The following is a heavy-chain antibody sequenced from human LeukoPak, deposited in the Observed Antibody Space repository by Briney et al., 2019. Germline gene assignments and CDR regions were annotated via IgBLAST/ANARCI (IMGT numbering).Heavy chain of an antibody. Sequence: PGGSLRLSCAASGFTFSSYEMNWVRQAPGMGLEWVSYISSSGSTIYYADSVKGRFTISRDNAKNSLYLQMNSLRAEDTAVYYCARDSIVSGESDYWGQGTLVTVSS. D-gene: IGHD1-26*01. J-gene: IGHJ4*02. V-gene: IGHV3-48*03. CDR1: GFTFSSYE. CDR2: ISSSGSTI. CDR3: ARDSIVSGESDY.